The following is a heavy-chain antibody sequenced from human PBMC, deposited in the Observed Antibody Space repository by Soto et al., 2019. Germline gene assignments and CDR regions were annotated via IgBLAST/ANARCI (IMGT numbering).Heavy chain of an antibody. CDR3: ARDKGWYYDSSGYLDY. CDR2: IYYSGST. D-gene: IGHD3-22*01. V-gene: IGHV4-31*03. Sequence: QVQLQESGPGLVKPSQTRSLTCTVSGGSISSGGYYWSWIRQHPGKGLEWIGYIYYSGSTYYNPSLKSRVTISVDTSKNQFSLKLSSVTAADTAVYYCARDKGWYYDSSGYLDYWGQGNLVTVSS. J-gene: IGHJ4*02. CDR1: GGSISSGGYY.